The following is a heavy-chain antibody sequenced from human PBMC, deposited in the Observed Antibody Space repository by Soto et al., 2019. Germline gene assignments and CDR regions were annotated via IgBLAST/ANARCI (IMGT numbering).Heavy chain of an antibody. V-gene: IGHV1-18*01. CDR1: GYTFTRYG. CDR2: INTYNGDT. Sequence: QVELVQSGAEVKKPGASVKASCKASGYTFTRYGISWVRQAPGQGLEWIGWINTYNGDTSYAQNLQGSVTMTTDTSTSTAYMGLRSLRADDTAVYYCARDEYGGDSGYAMDVWGQGTTVTVSS. J-gene: IGHJ6*02. D-gene: IGHD2-21*02. CDR3: ARDEYGGDSGYAMDV.